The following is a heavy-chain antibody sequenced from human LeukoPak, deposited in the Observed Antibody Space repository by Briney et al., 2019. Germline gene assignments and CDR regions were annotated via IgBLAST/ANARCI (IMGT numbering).Heavy chain of an antibody. CDR1: GGSISSYY. Sequence: ASETLSLTCTVSGGSISSYYWSWIRQPPGKGLEWIGYIYYSGSTNYNPSLKSRVTISVDTSKNQFSLKLSSVTAADTAVYYCARKGRNSSSSPFDYWGQGTLVTVSS. J-gene: IGHJ4*02. D-gene: IGHD6-6*01. CDR3: ARKGRNSSSSPFDY. CDR2: IYYSGST. V-gene: IGHV4-59*12.